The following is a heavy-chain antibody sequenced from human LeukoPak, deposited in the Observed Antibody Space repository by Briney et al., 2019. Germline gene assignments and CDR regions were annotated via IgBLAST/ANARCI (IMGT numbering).Heavy chain of an antibody. Sequence: PGGSLRLSCAASGFTFSSYWMSWVRQAPGKGLEWVANIKQDGSEKYYVDSVKGRFTISRDNAKDSLYLQMNSLRAEDTAVYYCAVIAEEYHYYYYGMDVWGQGTTVTVSS. V-gene: IGHV3-7*01. D-gene: IGHD2/OR15-2a*01. CDR1: GFTFSSYW. CDR2: IKQDGSEK. CDR3: AVIAEEYHYYYYGMDV. J-gene: IGHJ6*02.